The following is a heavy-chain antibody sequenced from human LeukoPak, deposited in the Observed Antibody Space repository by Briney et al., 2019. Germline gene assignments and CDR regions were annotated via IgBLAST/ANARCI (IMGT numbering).Heavy chain of an antibody. CDR3: ARDGTSGYAIYGMDV. V-gene: IGHV3-30-3*01. CDR2: ISYDGSNK. D-gene: IGHD5-12*01. J-gene: IGHJ6*02. CDR1: GFTFSSYA. Sequence: GRSLRLSCAASGFTFSSYAMHWVHQAPGKGLEWVAVISYDGSNKYYADSVKGRFTISRDNSKNTLYLQMNSLRAEDTAVYYCARDGTSGYAIYGMDVWGQGTTVTVSS.